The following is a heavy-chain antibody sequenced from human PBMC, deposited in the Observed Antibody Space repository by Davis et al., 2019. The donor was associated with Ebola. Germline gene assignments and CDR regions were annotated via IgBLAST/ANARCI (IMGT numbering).Heavy chain of an antibody. V-gene: IGHV3-74*01. Sequence: PGGSLRLSCAASGFTFSSYWMHWVRQAPGKGLVWVSRINSDGSSTSYADSVKGRFTISRDNAKNTLYLQMNSLRAEDTAVYYCARDSPSYDILTGYYWSPFDYWGQGTLVTVSS. J-gene: IGHJ4*02. D-gene: IGHD3-9*01. CDR3: ARDSPSYDILTGYYWSPFDY. CDR1: GFTFSSYW. CDR2: INSDGSST.